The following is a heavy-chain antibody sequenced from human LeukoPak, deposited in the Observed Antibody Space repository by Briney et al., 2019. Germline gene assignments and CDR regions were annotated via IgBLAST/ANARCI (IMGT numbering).Heavy chain of an antibody. V-gene: IGHV3-33*01. J-gene: IGHJ4*02. Sequence: GGSLRLSCAASGFTFSSYGMHWVRQAPGKGLEWVAVIWYDGSNKYYADSVKGRFTISRDNSKNTLYLQMNSLRAEGTAVYYCAREILLIAAAGTLDYWGQGTLVTVSS. D-gene: IGHD6-13*01. CDR3: AREILLIAAAGTLDY. CDR1: GFTFSSYG. CDR2: IWYDGSNK.